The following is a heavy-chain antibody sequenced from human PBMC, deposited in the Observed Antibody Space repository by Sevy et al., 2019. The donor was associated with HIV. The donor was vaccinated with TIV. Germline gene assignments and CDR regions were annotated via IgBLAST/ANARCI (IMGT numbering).Heavy chain of an antibody. J-gene: IGHJ6*02. D-gene: IGHD3-3*01. Sequence: ASVKVSCKVSGYTLTKLPMHWVRQAPGKGLEWMGGFVLEDGETIYAQRFQGRVTMTEDTSTDTAYMELISLRSEDTAVYYCATLDFWSENPFYGTDVWGQGTTVTVSS. V-gene: IGHV1-24*01. CDR2: FVLEDGET. CDR1: GYTLTKLP. CDR3: ATLDFWSENPFYGTDV.